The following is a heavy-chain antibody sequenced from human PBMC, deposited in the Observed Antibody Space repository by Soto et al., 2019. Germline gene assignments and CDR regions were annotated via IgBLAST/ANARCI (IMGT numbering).Heavy chain of an antibody. CDR3: ATAAGSSTICTSWYFDY. Sequence: GGSLRLSCAAAGVTFSSYAMSCFRQAPGKGLEWVSSISVSGGSTYYADTVKGRFTISRDNSKSTLFLHMNSLRAEATAVYYCATAAGSSTICTSWYFDYWGQGTLVTVSA. J-gene: IGHJ4*02. CDR1: GVTFSSYA. V-gene: IGHV3-23*01. CDR2: ISVSGGST. D-gene: IGHD2-2*01.